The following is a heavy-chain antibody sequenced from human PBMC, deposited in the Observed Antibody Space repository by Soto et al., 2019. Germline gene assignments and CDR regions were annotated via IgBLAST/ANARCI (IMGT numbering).Heavy chain of an antibody. CDR1: GYTFTSYG. D-gene: IGHD3-3*01. V-gene: IGHV1-18*01. CDR2: ISAYNGNT. J-gene: IGHJ5*02. Sequence: QVQLVQSGAEVKKPGASVKVSCKASGYTFTSYGISWVRQAPGQGLEWMGWISAYNGNTNYAQKRQGRVTMTTDTSTSTAYMELRSLRSDDTAVYYCARMYYDFWSGYYQNWFDPWGQGTLVTVSS. CDR3: ARMYYDFWSGYYQNWFDP.